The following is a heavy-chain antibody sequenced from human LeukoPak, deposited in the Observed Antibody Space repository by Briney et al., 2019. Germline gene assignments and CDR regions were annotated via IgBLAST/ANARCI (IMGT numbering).Heavy chain of an antibody. D-gene: IGHD4-23*01. CDR2: IYHSGST. Sequence: SQTLSLTCAVSGGSISSGGYSWSWIRQPPGKGLEWIGYIYHSGSTYYNPSLKSRVTISVDRSKNQFSLKLSFVTAADTAVYYCARENGNSVFDYWGQGTLVTVSS. CDR3: ARENGNSVFDY. CDR1: GGSISSGGYS. V-gene: IGHV4-30-2*01. J-gene: IGHJ4*02.